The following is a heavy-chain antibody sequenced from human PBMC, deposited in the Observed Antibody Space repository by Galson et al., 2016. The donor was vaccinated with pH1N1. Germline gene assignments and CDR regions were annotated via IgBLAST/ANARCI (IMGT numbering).Heavy chain of an antibody. J-gene: IGHJ4*02. CDR2: IWHSGNT. Sequence: TLSLTCTVSGGSISSRYWSWIRQPPGKGLEWIGSIWHSGNTYYNPSLQSRVTISLDTSKNYFSLNLNSVTAADTAVYYCARLRWEFLRGPDIDIFYFDYWGQGTLVTVSS. D-gene: IGHD1-26*01. CDR3: ARLRWEFLRGPDIDIFYFDY. CDR1: GGSISSRY. V-gene: IGHV4-38-2*02.